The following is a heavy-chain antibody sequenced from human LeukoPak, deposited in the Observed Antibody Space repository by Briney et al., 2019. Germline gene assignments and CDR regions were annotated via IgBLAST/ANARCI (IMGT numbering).Heavy chain of an antibody. Sequence: PSETLSLTCTVSGYSINSGYYWAWIRQTPGMGLEYIGSIYYSGSTYYNPSLNSRLSMSVDTPNKQFSLNLRSVTAADTAVYYCVRGPYGSSISNWFDPWGQGLLVTVSS. CDR1: GYSINSGYY. V-gene: IGHV4-38-2*02. CDR3: VRGPYGSSISNWFDP. J-gene: IGHJ5*02. D-gene: IGHD3-10*01. CDR2: IYYSGST.